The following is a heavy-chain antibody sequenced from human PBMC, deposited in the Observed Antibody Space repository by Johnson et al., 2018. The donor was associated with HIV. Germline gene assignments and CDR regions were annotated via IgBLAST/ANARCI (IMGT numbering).Heavy chain of an antibody. CDR2: IYAGGNI. Sequence: QVQLVESGGGLVQPGGSLRLSCAASGFTFSSYAMHWVRQAPGKGLEWVSIIYAGGNIYYAHSVKGRFTISRDNSRNTLFLQMNSLRAEDTAVYYCARDYREANAFDIWGQGTMVTVSS. J-gene: IGHJ3*02. CDR3: ARDYREANAFDI. CDR1: GFTFSSYA. D-gene: IGHD1-26*01. V-gene: IGHV3-30*04.